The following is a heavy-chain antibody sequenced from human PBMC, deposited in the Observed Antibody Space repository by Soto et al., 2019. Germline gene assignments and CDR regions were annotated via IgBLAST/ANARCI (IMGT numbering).Heavy chain of an antibody. Sequence: PETLSLTCAVYGGSFSGYYWRWIRQPPGKGLEWIGEINHSGSTNYNPSLKSRVTISVDTSKNQFSLRAEDTAVYYCASDHRWYQLLFRYYYYHGMDVWGQGSTVTVSS. V-gene: IGHV4-34*01. CDR3: ASDHRWYQLLFRYYYYHGMDV. CDR2: INHSGST. J-gene: IGHJ6*02. CDR1: GGSFSGYY. D-gene: IGHD2-2*01.